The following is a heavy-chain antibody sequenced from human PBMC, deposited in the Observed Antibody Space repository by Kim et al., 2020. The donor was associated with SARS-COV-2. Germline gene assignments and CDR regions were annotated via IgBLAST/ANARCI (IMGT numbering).Heavy chain of an antibody. Sequence: GGSLRLSCAASGFTFDDYAMHWVRQAPGKGLEWVSGISWNSGSIGYADSVKGRFTISRDNAKNSLYLQMNSLRAEDTALYYCAKLPIGENDAFDIWGQGTMVTVSS. CDR2: ISWNSGSI. D-gene: IGHD3-10*01. CDR3: AKLPIGENDAFDI. J-gene: IGHJ3*02. CDR1: GFTFDDYA. V-gene: IGHV3-9*01.